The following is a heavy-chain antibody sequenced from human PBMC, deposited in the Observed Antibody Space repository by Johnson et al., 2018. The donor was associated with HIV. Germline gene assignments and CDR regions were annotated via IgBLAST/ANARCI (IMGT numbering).Heavy chain of an antibody. Sequence: VQLVESGGGVVQPGGSLRLSCAASAFTFDDYVMHWVRQGPGKGLEWVSLISWDVGTTYYADSVRGLFTISRDNSKNTLYLQMNSLRAEDTAVYYCAKVSIVVGTRGAFDIWGQGTMVTVSS. J-gene: IGHJ3*02. V-gene: IGHV3-43D*03. CDR1: AFTFDDYV. CDR3: AKVSIVVGTRGAFDI. D-gene: IGHD3-22*01. CDR2: ISWDVGTT.